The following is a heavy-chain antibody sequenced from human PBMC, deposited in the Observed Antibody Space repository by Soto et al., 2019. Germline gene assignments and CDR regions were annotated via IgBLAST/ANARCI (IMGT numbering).Heavy chain of an antibody. V-gene: IGHV5-51*01. D-gene: IGHD3-10*01. CDR1: GYSFTSYW. Sequence: GESLKISCKGSGYSFTSYWIGWVRQMPGKGLEGVGIIYPGDSDTRYSPSFQGQVTISADKSISTAYLQWSSLKAPDTAMYYCAGGGVRGVITRTRDYYGMDVWGQGTTVTVSS. CDR3: AGGGVRGVITRTRDYYGMDV. CDR2: IYPGDSDT. J-gene: IGHJ6*02.